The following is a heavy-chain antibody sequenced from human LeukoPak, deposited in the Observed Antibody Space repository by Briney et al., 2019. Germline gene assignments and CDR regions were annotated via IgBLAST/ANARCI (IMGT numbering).Heavy chain of an antibody. CDR3: ARDETQRFDY. J-gene: IGHJ4*02. CDR2: IKKDGREK. Sequence: SGGSLRLSCAASGFTFSNYWMTWVRQAPGRGLEWVANIKKDGREKNYVDSVKGRFTISKDNAQNSLYLQMNSIRVEDTAVYYCARDETQRFDYWGQGTLVTVSS. V-gene: IGHV3-7*01. CDR1: GFTFSNYW.